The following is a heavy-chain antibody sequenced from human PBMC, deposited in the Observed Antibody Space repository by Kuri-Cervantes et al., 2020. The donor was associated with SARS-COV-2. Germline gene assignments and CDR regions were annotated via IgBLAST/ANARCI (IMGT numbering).Heavy chain of an antibody. D-gene: IGHD6-13*01. Sequence: ASVKVSCKASGYTFTSYDINWVRQATGQGLEWMGWMNPDSGNTGYAQKFQGRLTITRDTSISTAYMELSSLRSEDTAVYYCARGGSSWYVALPIDYWGQGTLVTVSS. V-gene: IGHV1-8*03. CDR3: ARGGSSWYVALPIDY. CDR2: MNPDSGNT. J-gene: IGHJ4*02. CDR1: GYTFTSYD.